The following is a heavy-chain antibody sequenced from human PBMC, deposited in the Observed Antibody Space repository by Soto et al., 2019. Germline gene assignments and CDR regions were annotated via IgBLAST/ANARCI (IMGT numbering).Heavy chain of an antibody. CDR3: ARDRGGIAAAAFDD. V-gene: IGHV4-30-4*01. Sequence: QVQLQESGPGLGKPSQSLSLTCNVSGGSISSDDYSWRWLRQTPGQGREGSGYIYSSGSTYYNPSRKSRGTISGDTSKNQFSLKLSSVTAADTAVDYCARDRGGIAAAAFDDWVQGTRVTVSS. CDR1: GGSISSDDYS. CDR2: IYSSGST. D-gene: IGHD6-13*01. J-gene: IGHJ4*02.